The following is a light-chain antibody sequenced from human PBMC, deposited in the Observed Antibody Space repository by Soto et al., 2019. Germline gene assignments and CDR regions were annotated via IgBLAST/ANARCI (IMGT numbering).Light chain of an antibody. J-gene: IGKJ5*01. V-gene: IGKV3-20*01. CDR3: HHYGSSVIT. CDR2: RAS. CDR1: QSVDNNY. Sequence: NVLTQSPDTLSLSPGERATLSCRAGQSVDNNYLAWYQQNPGQAPRLLMYRASTRATGIADRFSGSGSGIDCTLNIGGLEPDDFAVYDGHHYGSSVITFGQGTRLEIK.